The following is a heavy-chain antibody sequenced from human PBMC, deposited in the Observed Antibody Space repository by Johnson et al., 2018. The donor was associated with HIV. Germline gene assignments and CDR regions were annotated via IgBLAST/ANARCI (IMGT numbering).Heavy chain of an antibody. J-gene: IGHJ3*02. V-gene: IGHV3-30*02. CDR1: GFTFSSYG. Sequence: QVQLVESGGGVVQPGGSLRLSCVVSGFTFSSYGMHWVRQAPGKGLEWVAFIRYDGKNKYYIESLKGRFTISRDNSKNTLYLQMNSLRAEDTAVYYCASPSGSSRLAFDIWGQGTMVTVSS. CDR2: IRYDGKNK. CDR3: ASPSGSSRLAFDI. D-gene: IGHD1-26*01.